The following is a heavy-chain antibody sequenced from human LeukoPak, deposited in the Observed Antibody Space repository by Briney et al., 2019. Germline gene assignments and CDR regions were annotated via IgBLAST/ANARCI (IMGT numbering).Heavy chain of an antibody. CDR3: AKYYYDFWSDYPNYFDY. J-gene: IGHJ4*02. D-gene: IGHD3-3*01. V-gene: IGHV3-23*01. CDR2: ISGSGGST. Sequence: GGSLRLSCAASGFTFSSYAMSWVRQAPGKGLEWVSAISGSGGSTYYADSVKGRFTISRDNSKNTLYLQMNSLRAEDTAVYYCAKYYYDFWSDYPNYFDYWGQGTLVTVSS. CDR1: GFTFSSYA.